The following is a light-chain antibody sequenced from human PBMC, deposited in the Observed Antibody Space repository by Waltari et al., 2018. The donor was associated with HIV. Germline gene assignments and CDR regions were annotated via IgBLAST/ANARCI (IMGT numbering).Light chain of an antibody. J-gene: IGLJ2*01. CDR2: DNN. V-gene: IGLV1-40*01. CDR1: SSNIGAGYD. CDR3: QSYDSSLSGVI. Sequence: QSVLTQPPSVSAAPGQRVTISCTGSSSNIGAGYDVHWYQHLPGTAPKLLIHDNNNRPSGVPDRFSGSKSGTSASLAITGLQAEDEADYYCQSYDSSLSGVIFGGGTKLTVL.